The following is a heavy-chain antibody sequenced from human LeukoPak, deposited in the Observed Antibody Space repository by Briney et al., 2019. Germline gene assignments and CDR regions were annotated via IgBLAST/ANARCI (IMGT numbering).Heavy chain of an antibody. CDR1: GGTFSSYA. V-gene: IGHV1-69*01. Sequence: SVKVSCKASGGTFSSYAISWVRQAPGQGLEWMGGIIPIFGTANYAQKFQGRVTITADESTSTAYMELSSLRSEDTAVYYCAKWIHTAVTNAFDIWGQGTMVTVSS. CDR3: AKWIHTAVTNAFDI. J-gene: IGHJ3*02. CDR2: IIPIFGTA. D-gene: IGHD4-17*01.